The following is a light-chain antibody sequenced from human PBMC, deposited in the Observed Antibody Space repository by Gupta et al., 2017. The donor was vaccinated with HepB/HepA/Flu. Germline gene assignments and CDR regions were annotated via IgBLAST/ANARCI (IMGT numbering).Light chain of an antibody. J-gene: IGLJ2*01. Sequence: FILTQTISVSESPGKTITISCTRNSRSIARNYVQWYQQLPGSAPTIVIYGDDQRPSGVPDRFSGSIDSTSNSASLTISELKTEDDSDCYCQSYDYNSHLVFGGGTKLTVL. CDR2: GDD. CDR3: QSYDYNSHLV. CDR1: SRSIARNY. V-gene: IGLV6-57*03.